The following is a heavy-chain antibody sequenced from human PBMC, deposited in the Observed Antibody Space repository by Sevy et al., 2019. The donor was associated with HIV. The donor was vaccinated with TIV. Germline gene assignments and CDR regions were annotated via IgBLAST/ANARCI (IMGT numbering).Heavy chain of an antibody. V-gene: IGHV3-48*03. D-gene: IGHD3-22*01. J-gene: IGHJ5*02. Sequence: GGSLRLSCEASGFTFSSYEMNRVRQAPGKGLEWVSYISSSGTTIKYADSVKGRFTISRDNAKNSLYMQMNSLRAEDTAVYYCARVDANYDKGFDPWGQGTLVTVSS. CDR3: ARVDANYDKGFDP. CDR2: ISSSGTTI. CDR1: GFTFSSYE.